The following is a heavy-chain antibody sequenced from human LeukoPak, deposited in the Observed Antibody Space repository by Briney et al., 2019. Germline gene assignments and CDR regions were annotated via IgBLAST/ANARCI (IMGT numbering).Heavy chain of an antibody. CDR2: ISYDGATK. CDR1: GFTFSNYA. D-gene: IGHD4-17*01. Sequence: PGRSLRLSCAASGFTFSNYAMHWVRQAPGKGLEWLSVISYDGATKYYADSVKGRFTISRDNSKNSLYLQMNSLRAEDTAVYYCAKDLYGDYDLDYWGQGTLVTVSS. J-gene: IGHJ4*02. V-gene: IGHV3-30-3*01. CDR3: AKDLYGDYDLDY.